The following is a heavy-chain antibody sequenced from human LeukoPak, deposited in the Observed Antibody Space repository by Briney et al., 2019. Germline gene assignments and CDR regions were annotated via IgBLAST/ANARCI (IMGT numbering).Heavy chain of an antibody. V-gene: IGHV1-18*01. CDR1: GYTFTSYG. J-gene: IGHJ4*02. CDR3: TSDFSSGWLSGGGFY. Sequence: ASVKVSCKASGYTFTSYGISWVRQAPGQGLEWMGWIGAYKGNTNYEKKLKGRVTITTDPSTSTAYNGLRSRRSGDTGVYYCTSDFSSGWLSGGGFYWGQGNLVTVSS. D-gene: IGHD6-19*01. CDR2: IGAYKGNT.